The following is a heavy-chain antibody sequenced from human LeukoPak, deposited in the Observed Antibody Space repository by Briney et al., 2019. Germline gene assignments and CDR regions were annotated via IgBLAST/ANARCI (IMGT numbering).Heavy chain of an antibody. V-gene: IGHV3-33*01. Sequence: PGGSLRLSCAASGFTFSSYGMHWVRQAPGKGLEWVAVIWYDGSNKYYADSVKGRFTISRDNSKNTLYLQMNSQRAEDTAVYYCARAMTTVTTFDAFDIWGQGTMVTVSS. CDR1: GFTFSSYG. CDR3: ARAMTTVTTFDAFDI. D-gene: IGHD4-17*01. J-gene: IGHJ3*02. CDR2: IWYDGSNK.